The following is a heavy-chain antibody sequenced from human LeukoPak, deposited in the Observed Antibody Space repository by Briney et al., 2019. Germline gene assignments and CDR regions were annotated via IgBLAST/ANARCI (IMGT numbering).Heavy chain of an antibody. CDR3: AKVTFTGQYYFDY. J-gene: IGHJ4*02. CDR1: GFTFSSYA. Sequence: GGSLRLSCAASGFTFSSYAMHWVRQAPGKGLEWVAVISYDGSNKYYADSVKGRFTISRDNSKNTLYLQMNSLRAEDTAVYYCAKVTFTGQYYFDYWGQGTLVTVSS. V-gene: IGHV3-30*07. CDR2: ISYDGSNK. D-gene: IGHD1-14*01.